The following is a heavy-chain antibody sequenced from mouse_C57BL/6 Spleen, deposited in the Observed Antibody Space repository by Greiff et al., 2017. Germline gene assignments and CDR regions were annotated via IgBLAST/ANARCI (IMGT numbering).Heavy chain of an antibody. CDR1: GYAFTNYL. J-gene: IGHJ2*01. CDR2: INPGSGGT. D-gene: IGHD2-1*01. Sequence: VQLQESGAELVRPGTSVKVSCKASGYAFTNYLIEWVKQRPGQGLEWIGVINPGSGGTNYNEKFKGKATLTADKSSSTAYMQLSSLTSEDSAVYFCARSDGYYGNYFDYWGQGTTLTVSS. CDR3: ARSDGYYGNYFDY. V-gene: IGHV1-54*01.